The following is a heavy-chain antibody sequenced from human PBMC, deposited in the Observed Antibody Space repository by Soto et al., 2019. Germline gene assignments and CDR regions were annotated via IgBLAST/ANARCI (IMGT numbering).Heavy chain of an antibody. Sequence: SETLSLTCAVYGGSFSGYYWSWIRQPPGKGLEWIGEINHSGSTNYNPSLKSRVTISVDTSKNQFSLKLSSVTAADTAVYYCARGRFGAYGGNTPSSCYFDLWGRGTLVTVSS. CDR2: INHSGST. J-gene: IGHJ2*01. D-gene: IGHD2-15*01. V-gene: IGHV4-34*01. CDR3: ARGRFGAYGGNTPSSCYFDL. CDR1: GGSFSGYY.